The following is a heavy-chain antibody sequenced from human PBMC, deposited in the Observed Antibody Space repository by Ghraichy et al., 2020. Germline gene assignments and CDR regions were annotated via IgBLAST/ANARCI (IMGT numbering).Heavy chain of an antibody. CDR1: GFNFNTYA. D-gene: IGHD3-22*01. J-gene: IGHJ4*02. V-gene: IGHV3-23*01. CDR2: IFPSNT. Sequence: GGSLRLSCVASGFNFNTYAMAWVRQAPGKGLEWVSSIFPSNTYYAESVRGRFTISRDNAKHTLFLQMSSLRGEDTAVYYCAAMAPDRYSSVCRGFESWGQGNLVTASS. CDR3: AAMAPDRYSSVCRGFES.